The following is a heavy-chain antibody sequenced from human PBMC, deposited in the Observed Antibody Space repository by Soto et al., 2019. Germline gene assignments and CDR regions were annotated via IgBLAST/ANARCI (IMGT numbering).Heavy chain of an antibody. CDR1: GFTFSGSA. CDR2: IRSKANNYAT. Sequence: EVQLVESGGGLVQRGGSLKLSCAASGFTFSGSAMHWVRQASGKGLEWVGRIRSKANNYATVYGTSVKGRFTISRDDSKNTTYLQMNSLKTEDTALYYCTTSVAGLAFFEDWGQGTLVTVSS. CDR3: TTSVAGLAFFED. D-gene: IGHD6-13*01. V-gene: IGHV3-73*02. J-gene: IGHJ4*01.